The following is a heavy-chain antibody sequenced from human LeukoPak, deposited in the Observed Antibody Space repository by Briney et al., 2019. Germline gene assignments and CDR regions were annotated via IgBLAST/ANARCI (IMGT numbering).Heavy chain of an antibody. V-gene: IGHV4-4*02. CDR1: GGSISSSNW. D-gene: IGHD3-10*01. J-gene: IGHJ4*02. CDR2: IYHSGST. CDR3: ARSYGSGSWDFDY. Sequence: SETLSLTCAVSGGSISSSNWWSWVRQPPGKGLEWIGEIYHSGSTNYNPSLKSRVTISVDKSKNQFSLKLSSVTAADTAVYYCARSYGSGSWDFDYWGQGTLVTVSS.